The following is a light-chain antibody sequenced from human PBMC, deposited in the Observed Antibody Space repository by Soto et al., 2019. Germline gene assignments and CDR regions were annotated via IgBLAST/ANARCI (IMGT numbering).Light chain of an antibody. Sequence: EIVLTQSPATLSLSPGERATLSCRASQSISSHLSWYQQKPGQAPRLLMYDASKRDTGIPARFSGSGSGTAFTLTISSLEPEDFAVYYCQQRSDWPLTFGGGTKVEIK. CDR1: QSISSH. J-gene: IGKJ4*02. CDR2: DAS. CDR3: QQRSDWPLT. V-gene: IGKV3-11*01.